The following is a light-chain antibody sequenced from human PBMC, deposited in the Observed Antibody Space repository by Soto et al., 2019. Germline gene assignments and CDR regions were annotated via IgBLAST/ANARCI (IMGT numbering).Light chain of an antibody. Sequence: IVLTQSPGTLSLSPGVRATLPCRTSQSVSTSKLAWYQQRPGQAPRLLMYDASRRATGIPDRFSGSGSGTDFTLTISRLEPEDVAVYYCQQYVNFVWTFGQGTKV. CDR3: QQYVNFVWT. J-gene: IGKJ1*01. CDR2: DAS. CDR1: QSVSTSK. V-gene: IGKV3-20*01.